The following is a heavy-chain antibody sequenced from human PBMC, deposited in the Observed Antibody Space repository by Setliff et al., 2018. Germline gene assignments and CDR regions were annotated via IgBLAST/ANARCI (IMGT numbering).Heavy chain of an antibody. J-gene: IGHJ3*02. CDR3: ARDYGASDGFDI. V-gene: IGHV1-69*05. CDR2: IIPMFGTP. CDR1: GDSFSNYA. Sequence: SVKVSCKASGDSFSNYAISWVRQAPGQGLEWMGGIIPMFGTPAYTQKFQDRVTITTDESTSTAYMELRSLRSDDTAVYYCARDYGASDGFDIWGQGTMVTVSS. D-gene: IGHD4-17*01.